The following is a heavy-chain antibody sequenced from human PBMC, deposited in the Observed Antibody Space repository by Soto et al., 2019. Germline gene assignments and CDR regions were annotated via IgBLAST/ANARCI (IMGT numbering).Heavy chain of an antibody. CDR1: GGSISSGGYY. CDR2: IYYSGST. V-gene: IGHV4-31*03. J-gene: IGHJ4*02. D-gene: IGHD6-6*01. Sequence: QVQLQESGPGLVKPSQTLSLTCTVSGGSISSGGYYWSWIRQHPGKGLEWIGYIYYSGSTYYNPSLKSRVTLSVETSKNQFSLKLSSVTAADTAVYYCARQAWRSSSTIDYWGQGTLVTVSS. CDR3: ARQAWRSSSTIDY.